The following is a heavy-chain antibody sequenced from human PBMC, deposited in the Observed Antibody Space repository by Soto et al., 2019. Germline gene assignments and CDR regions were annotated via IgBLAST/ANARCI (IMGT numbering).Heavy chain of an antibody. Sequence: QVQLQESGPGLVKPSGTLSLTCAVSGGSISSSNWWSWVRQPPGKGLEWIGEIYHSGSTNYNPSLKSRVTISAHKCKNHFSLTLGSVAASDTAMKYCASDSGSSGWYVSEFDYWGQGTLVTVSS. D-gene: IGHD6-19*01. J-gene: IGHJ4*02. CDR3: ASDSGSSGWYVSEFDY. CDR2: IYHSGST. V-gene: IGHV4-4*02. CDR1: GGSISSSNW.